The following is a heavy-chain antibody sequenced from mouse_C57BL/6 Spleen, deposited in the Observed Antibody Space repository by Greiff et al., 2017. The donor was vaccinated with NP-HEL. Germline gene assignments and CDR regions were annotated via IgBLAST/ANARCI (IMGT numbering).Heavy chain of an antibody. Sequence: VQLQQPGAELVKPGASVKLSCKASGYTFTSYWMQWVKQRPGQGLEWIGEIDPSDSYTNYNQKFKGKATLTVDTSSSTAYMQLSSLTSEDSAVYYCAREGLGRFDYWGQGTTLTVSS. D-gene: IGHD4-1*01. CDR1: GYTFTSYW. J-gene: IGHJ2*01. CDR3: AREGLGRFDY. V-gene: IGHV1-50*01. CDR2: IDPSDSYT.